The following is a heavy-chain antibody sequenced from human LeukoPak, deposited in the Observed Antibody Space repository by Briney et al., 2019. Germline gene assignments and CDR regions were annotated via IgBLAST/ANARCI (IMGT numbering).Heavy chain of an antibody. Sequence: PGGSLRLSCAPSGFTFSDYPMYGVPPAPDRGLGCVAVISYEASNDFYRDSVRGRFTISRDNARNTVYLQMDTLKPEDTAVYYCARSPGFPFGYMDVWGKGTMVIVSS. V-gene: IGHV3-30*04. J-gene: IGHJ6*03. CDR3: ARSPGFPFGYMDV. D-gene: IGHD1-14*01. CDR1: GFTFSDYP. CDR2: ISYEASND.